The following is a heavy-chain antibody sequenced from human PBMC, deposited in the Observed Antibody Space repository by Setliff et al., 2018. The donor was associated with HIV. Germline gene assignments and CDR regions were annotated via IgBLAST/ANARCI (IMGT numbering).Heavy chain of an antibody. CDR2: INPDTGGT. CDR3: ARVFYSRGSGYYKGLDY. CDR1: GYTFVGYY. J-gene: IGHJ4*02. Sequence: ASVKVSCKASGYTFVGYYVHWVRQVPGQGLEWMGRINPDTGGTSYAQQFQGRVTMTRNTSIGAAYMELSSLRSEDTALYYCARVFYSRGSGYYKGLDYWGQGTLVTVSS. D-gene: IGHD3-3*01. V-gene: IGHV1-2*06.